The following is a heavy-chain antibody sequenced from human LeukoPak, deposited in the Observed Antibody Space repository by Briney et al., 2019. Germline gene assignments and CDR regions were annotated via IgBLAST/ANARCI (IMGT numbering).Heavy chain of an antibody. Sequence: KSSETLSLTCTVSGGSISSSSYYWGWIRQPPGKGLEWIGSIYYSGSTYYNPSLKSRVTISVDKSENQFSLKLSSVTAADTAVYYCARDQINKELHWFDPWGQGTLVTVSS. V-gene: IGHV4-39*07. CDR2: IYYSGST. CDR1: GGSISSSSYY. D-gene: IGHD1-26*01. J-gene: IGHJ5*02. CDR3: ARDQINKELHWFDP.